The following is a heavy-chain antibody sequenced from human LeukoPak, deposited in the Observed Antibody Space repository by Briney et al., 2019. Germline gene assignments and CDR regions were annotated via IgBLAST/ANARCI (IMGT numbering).Heavy chain of an antibody. CDR1: GGSISSFY. CDR3: ASYGSGNYGMDV. Sequence: SENLSLTCTVSGGSISSFYWTWIRQPPGKGLEWIGYIYYSGSTNYNPSLKSRVIISVDTSKKQFSLKLSSVTAADTAVYYCASYGSGNYGMDVWGQGTTVTVSS. J-gene: IGHJ6*02. CDR2: IYYSGST. D-gene: IGHD3-10*01. V-gene: IGHV4-59*01.